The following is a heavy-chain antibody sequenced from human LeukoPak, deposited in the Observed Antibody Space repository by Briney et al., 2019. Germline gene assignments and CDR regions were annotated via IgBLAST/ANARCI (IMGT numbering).Heavy chain of an antibody. V-gene: IGHV4-59*01. D-gene: IGHD5-18*01. Sequence: SEPLSLTCTVSGGSISSYYWNWIRQPPGKGLEWIGYIYYSGNTNYNPSLKSRVTILVDTSKNQFSLKLTSVTPADTAVYFCAGDSYGTDYWGQGTLVTVSS. CDR2: IYYSGNT. CDR3: AGDSYGTDY. J-gene: IGHJ4*02. CDR1: GGSISSYY.